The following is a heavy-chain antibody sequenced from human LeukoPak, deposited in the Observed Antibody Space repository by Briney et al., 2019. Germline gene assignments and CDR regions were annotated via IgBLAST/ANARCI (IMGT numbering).Heavy chain of an antibody. Sequence: GSLRLSCAASGFTVSSNYMSWVRQAPGKGLEWASVIYTGGSTYYADSVKGRFTISRDNSKNTLYLQMNSLRAEDTALYYCARVYELREEDYYYYYMDVWGKGTTVTVSS. CDR2: IYTGGST. CDR1: GFTVSSNY. J-gene: IGHJ6*03. CDR3: ARVYELREEDYYYYYMDV. D-gene: IGHD5/OR15-5a*01. V-gene: IGHV3-53*01.